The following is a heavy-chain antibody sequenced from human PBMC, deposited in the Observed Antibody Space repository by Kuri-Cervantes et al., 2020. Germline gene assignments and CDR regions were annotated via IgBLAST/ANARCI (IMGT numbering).Heavy chain of an antibody. CDR2: ISGSGGST. D-gene: IGHD2-2*03. V-gene: IGHV3-23*01. J-gene: IGHJ6*02. CDR1: GFTLSSYA. Sequence: GGSLRLSCAASGFTLSSYAMSWVRQAPGKGLEWVAAISGSGGSTYYADSVNGRFTITRDNSKNSLYLQMNSLRAEDTAVYYGAKSETDWIYYYFYGMDVWGQGTTVTVSS. CDR3: AKSETDWIYYYFYGMDV.